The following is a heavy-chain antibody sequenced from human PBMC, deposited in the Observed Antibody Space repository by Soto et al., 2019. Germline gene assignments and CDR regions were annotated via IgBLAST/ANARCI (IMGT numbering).Heavy chain of an antibody. CDR2: INAGNGNT. V-gene: IGHV1-3*01. D-gene: IGHD3-3*01. CDR3: ARECDFWSGCSLEY. CDR1: GYTFTSYA. Sequence: ASVKVSCKASGYTFTSYAMHWVRQAPGQRLEWMGWINAGNGNTKYSQRFQGRVTIIRDTSASTAYMELSSLRSEDTAVYYCARECDFWSGCSLEYWGQGTLVTVSS. J-gene: IGHJ4*02.